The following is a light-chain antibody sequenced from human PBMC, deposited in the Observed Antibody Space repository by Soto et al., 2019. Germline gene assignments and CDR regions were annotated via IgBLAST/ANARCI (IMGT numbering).Light chain of an antibody. J-gene: IGKJ1*01. CDR1: QNINNY. CDR3: QQYESSSQT. V-gene: IGKV1-33*01. CDR2: DAS. Sequence: DIQMTQSPSSLSASVGDRVTITCQASQNINNYLNWYQQKPGRAPKLLIYDASNLEAGVPSRFSGSGSGTEFTLTINSLQPEDSATYYCQQYESSSQTFGQGTKVDI.